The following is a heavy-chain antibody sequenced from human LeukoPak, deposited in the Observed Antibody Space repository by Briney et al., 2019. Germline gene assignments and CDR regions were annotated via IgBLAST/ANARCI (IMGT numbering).Heavy chain of an antibody. J-gene: IGHJ5*02. CDR1: GGSIGSSIYY. CDR2: IYYSGST. V-gene: IGHV4-39*01. Sequence: WEPLSSTCTVFGGSIGSSIYYWGWIRHPPGKGLEWIGSIYYSGSTYYNPSLKSRVTISVDTSKNQFSLKLSSVTAADTAVYYCARQGNWFDPWGQGTLVTVSS. CDR3: ARQGNWFDP.